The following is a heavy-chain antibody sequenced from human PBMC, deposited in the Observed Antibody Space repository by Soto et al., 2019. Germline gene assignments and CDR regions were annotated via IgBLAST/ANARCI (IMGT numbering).Heavy chain of an antibody. CDR2: TYYRSKWYN. Sequence: PSQTLSLTCAISGDSVSSNSAAWNWIRQSPSRGLEWLGRTYYRSKWYNDYAVSVKSRITINPDTSKNQFSLQLNSVTPEDTAVYYCARESDSITIFGAVTGVSSSFDYWGQGTLVTVSS. J-gene: IGHJ4*02. D-gene: IGHD3-3*01. CDR1: GDSVSSNSAA. CDR3: ARESDSITIFGAVTGVSSSFDY. V-gene: IGHV6-1*01.